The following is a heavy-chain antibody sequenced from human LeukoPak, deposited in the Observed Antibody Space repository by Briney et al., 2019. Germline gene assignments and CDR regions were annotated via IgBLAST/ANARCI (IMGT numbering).Heavy chain of an antibody. CDR1: GFTFDDYA. J-gene: IGHJ4*02. CDR2: ISWNSGNI. CDR3: AKDIVAAAGIGFDY. D-gene: IGHD6-13*01. V-gene: IGHV3-9*01. Sequence: GGSLRLSCAASGFTFDDYAMHWVRQAPGKGLEWISGISWNSGNIGYADSVKGRFTISRDNAKNSLYLQMNSLRAEDTAFYYCAKDIVAAAGIGFDYWGQGTLVTVSS.